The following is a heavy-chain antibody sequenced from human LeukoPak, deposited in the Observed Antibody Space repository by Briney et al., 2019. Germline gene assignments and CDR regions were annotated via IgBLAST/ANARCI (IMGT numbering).Heavy chain of an antibody. D-gene: IGHD3-3*01. CDR1: GFTVSSNY. CDR3: AKYLSYDFCSGSVYGMDV. CDR2: ISGSGGST. Sequence: GGSLRLSCAASGFTVSSNYMSWVRQAPGKGLEWVSAISGSGGSTYYADSVKGRFTMSRDNSKNTLYLQMNSLRAEDTAVYYCAKYLSYDFCSGSVYGMDVWGQGTTVTVSS. V-gene: IGHV3-23*01. J-gene: IGHJ6*02.